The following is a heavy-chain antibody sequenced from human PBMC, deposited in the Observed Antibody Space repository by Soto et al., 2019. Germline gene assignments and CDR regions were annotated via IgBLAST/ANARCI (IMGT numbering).Heavy chain of an antibody. Sequence: ASVKVSCKASGYTFTSYDINWVRQATGQGLEWMGWMNPNSGNTGYAQKFQGRVTMTRNTSISTAYMELSSLRSEDTAVYYCARSLNYDFWSGYFEGPSYNWFDPWGQGTLVTVS. CDR2: MNPNSGNT. J-gene: IGHJ5*02. V-gene: IGHV1-8*01. CDR1: GYTFTSYD. CDR3: ARSLNYDFWSGYFEGPSYNWFDP. D-gene: IGHD3-3*01.